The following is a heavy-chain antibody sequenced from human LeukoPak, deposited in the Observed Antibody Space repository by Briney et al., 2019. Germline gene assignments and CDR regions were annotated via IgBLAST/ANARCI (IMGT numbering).Heavy chain of an antibody. Sequence: SETLSLTCTVSGGSISNYYWIWIRQPPGKGLEWIGYISYSGSTNYNPSLRGRVTISVDTSKNQFSLMLSSVTAADTAVYYCARVPGTWGQGTLVTVSS. V-gene: IGHV4-59*01. CDR1: GGSISNYY. J-gene: IGHJ5*02. CDR2: ISYSGST. CDR3: ARVPGT.